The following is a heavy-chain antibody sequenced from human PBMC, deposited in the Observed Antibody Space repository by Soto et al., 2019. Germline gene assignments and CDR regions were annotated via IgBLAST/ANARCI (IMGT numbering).Heavy chain of an antibody. D-gene: IGHD6-13*01. CDR3: ARDLTYSSSPGFDY. CDR2: FYHGGST. Sequence: SETLSLTCAVYGGSFSGYYWTWIRQPPGKGLEWIGSFYHGGSTYDNPSLKSRVTISVDTSKNQFSLNLISVTAADTAVYYCARDLTYSSSPGFDYWGQGTLVTVSS. V-gene: IGHV4-34*01. CDR1: GGSFSGYY. J-gene: IGHJ4*02.